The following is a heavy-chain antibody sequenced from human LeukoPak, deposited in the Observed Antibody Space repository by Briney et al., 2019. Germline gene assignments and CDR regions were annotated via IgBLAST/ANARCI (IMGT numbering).Heavy chain of an antibody. J-gene: IGHJ4*02. CDR1: GGSISSYY. Sequence: SETLSLTCTVSGGSISSYYWSWIRQPPGKGLEWIGYIYYSGSTNYNPSLKSRVTISVDTSKNQFSLKLSSVTAADTAVYYCARARITMVRETRRKAYYFDYWGQGTLVTVSS. CDR3: ARARITMVRETRRKAYYFDY. V-gene: IGHV4-59*01. CDR2: IYYSGST. D-gene: IGHD3-10*01.